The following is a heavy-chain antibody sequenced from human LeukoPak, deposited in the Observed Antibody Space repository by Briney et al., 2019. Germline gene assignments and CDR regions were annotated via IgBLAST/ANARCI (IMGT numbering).Heavy chain of an antibody. CDR1: GYTLTELS. V-gene: IGHV1-24*01. CDR2: FDPEDGET. Sequence: WASVKVSCKVSGYTLTELSMHWVRQAPGKGLEWMGGFDPEDGETVYAQKFQGRVTMTEDTSTDTAYMELSSLRSEDTAVYYCATAGSKGVRYFDYWGQGTLVTVSS. CDR3: ATAGSKGVRYFDY. D-gene: IGHD2-2*01. J-gene: IGHJ4*02.